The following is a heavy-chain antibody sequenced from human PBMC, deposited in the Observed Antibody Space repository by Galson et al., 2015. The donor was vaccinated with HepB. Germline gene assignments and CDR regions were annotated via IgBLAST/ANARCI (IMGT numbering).Heavy chain of an antibody. Sequence: SLRLSCAASGFTFSSYGMHWVRQAPGKGLEWVAVISYDGSNKYYADSVKGRFTISRDNSKNTLYLQMNSLRAEDTAVYYCAKDPRYSGSYLFYFDYWGQGTLVTVSS. CDR2: ISYDGSNK. J-gene: IGHJ4*02. CDR1: GFTFSSYG. D-gene: IGHD1-26*01. V-gene: IGHV3-30*18. CDR3: AKDPRYSGSYLFYFDY.